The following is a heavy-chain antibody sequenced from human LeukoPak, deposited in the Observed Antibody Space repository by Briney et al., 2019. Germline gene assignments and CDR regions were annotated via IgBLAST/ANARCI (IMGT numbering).Heavy chain of an antibody. V-gene: IGHV3-7*01. CDR1: GFTFSKYW. CDR3: ARIGYSSSSLDY. CDR2: IKIDGSVK. Sequence: GGSLRLSCAASGFTFSKYWMNWVRQAPGKGLEWVANIKIDGSVKYYADSVKGRFTISRDNAKNSVYLQMNSLRVEDTAVYYCARIGYSSSSLDYWGQGTLVTVSS. D-gene: IGHD6-13*01. J-gene: IGHJ4*02.